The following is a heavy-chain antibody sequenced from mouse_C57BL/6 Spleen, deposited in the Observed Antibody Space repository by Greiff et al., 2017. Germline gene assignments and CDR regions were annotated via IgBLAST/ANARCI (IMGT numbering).Heavy chain of an antibody. CDR2: IYPRDGST. Sequence: QVQLQQSDAELVKPGASVKISCKVSGYTFTDHTIHWMKQRPEQGLEWIGYIYPRDGSTKYNEKFKGKATLTADKSSSTAYMQLNSLTSEDSAVYFCAREIYYYGSSYVNWYFDVWGTGTTVTVSS. CDR1: GYTFTDHT. D-gene: IGHD1-1*01. J-gene: IGHJ1*03. CDR3: AREIYYYGSSYVNWYFDV. V-gene: IGHV1-78*01.